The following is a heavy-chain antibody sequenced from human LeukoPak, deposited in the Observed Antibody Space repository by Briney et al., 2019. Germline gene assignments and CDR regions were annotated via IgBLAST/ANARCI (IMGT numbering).Heavy chain of an antibody. CDR1: GGSFSGYY. CDR3: VRDRDYGDYAHAFDT. Sequence: PSETLSLTCAVYGGSFSGYYWSWIRQPPEKGLEWIGEINHSGSTNYNPSLKSRVTISADTSKNQFSLKLSSVTAADTAVYYCVRDRDYGDYAHAFDTWGQGTMVTVSS. V-gene: IGHV4-34*01. D-gene: IGHD4-17*01. J-gene: IGHJ3*02. CDR2: INHSGST.